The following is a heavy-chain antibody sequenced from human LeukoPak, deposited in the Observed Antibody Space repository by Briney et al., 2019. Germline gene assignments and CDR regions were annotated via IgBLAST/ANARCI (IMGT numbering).Heavy chain of an antibody. CDR1: GGSISSYY. J-gene: IGHJ4*02. CDR3: AREVIATAGYDY. CDR2: VYYSGST. Sequence: SETLSLTCTVSGGSISSYYWSWIRQAPGKGLEWIGYVYYSGSTSYNPSLKSRVTIAVDTSKNQFSLKLSSVTAADTAVYYCAREVIATAGYDYWGQGTLVTVSS. V-gene: IGHV4-59*01. D-gene: IGHD6-13*01.